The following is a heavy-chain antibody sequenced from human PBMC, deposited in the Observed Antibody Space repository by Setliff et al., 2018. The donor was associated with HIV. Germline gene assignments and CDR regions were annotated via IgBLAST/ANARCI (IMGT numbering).Heavy chain of an antibody. CDR3: AKSPPDYDILTGWPEYFDY. V-gene: IGHV3-43*01. D-gene: IGHD3-9*01. CDR2: IYWDSSRA. CDR1: GFTFDDYT. Sequence: GSLRLSCATSGFTFDDYTMHWVRQAPGKGLEWLAFIYWDSSRAYYADSVRGRFTISRDNAKNSLYLQMNSLRAEDTAVYYCAKSPPDYDILTGWPEYFDYWGQGTLVTVSS. J-gene: IGHJ4*02.